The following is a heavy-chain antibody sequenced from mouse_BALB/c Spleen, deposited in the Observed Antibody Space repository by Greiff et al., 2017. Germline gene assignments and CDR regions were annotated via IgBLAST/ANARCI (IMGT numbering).Heavy chain of an antibody. Sequence: EVKLMESGGGLVKPGGSLKLSCAASGFTFSSYAMSWVRQTPEKRLEWVASISSGGSTYYPDSVKGRFTISRDNARNILYLQMSSLRSEDTAMYYCARGDDSQYWGQGTLVTVSA. V-gene: IGHV5-6-5*01. CDR3: ARGDDSQY. J-gene: IGHJ3*01. CDR1: GFTFSSYA. CDR2: ISSGGST. D-gene: IGHD2-4*01.